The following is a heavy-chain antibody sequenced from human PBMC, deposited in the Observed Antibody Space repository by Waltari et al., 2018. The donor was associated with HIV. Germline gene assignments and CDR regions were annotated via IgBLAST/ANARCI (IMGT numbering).Heavy chain of an antibody. V-gene: IGHV4-39*01. CDR1: GGSISSSSYY. CDR2: IYYSGST. J-gene: IGHJ3*02. CDR3: ARHGGYSSSPGAFDI. Sequence: QLQLQESGPGLVKPSETLSLTCTVSGGSISSSSYYWGWIRQPPGKGLEWIGSIYYSGSTYYNPSLKSRVTISVDTSKNQFSLKLSSVTAADTAVYYCARHGGYSSSPGAFDIWGQGTMVTVSS. D-gene: IGHD6-6*01.